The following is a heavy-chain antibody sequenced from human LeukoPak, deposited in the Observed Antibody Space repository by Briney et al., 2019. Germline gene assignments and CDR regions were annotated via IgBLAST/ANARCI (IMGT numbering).Heavy chain of an antibody. V-gene: IGHV4-39*07. CDR1: GGSISSSSYY. J-gene: IGHJ5*02. Sequence: SETLSLTCTVSGGSISSSSYYWGWIRQPPGKGLEWIGSIYFSGTTYYNPFLQSRVTISVDTAKNQFSQKVTSVTAADTAAYYCARDAHCTGVSCYSPYNWFDPWGQGTLVTVSS. CDR3: ARDAHCTGVSCYSPYNWFDP. D-gene: IGHD2-15*01. CDR2: IYFSGTT.